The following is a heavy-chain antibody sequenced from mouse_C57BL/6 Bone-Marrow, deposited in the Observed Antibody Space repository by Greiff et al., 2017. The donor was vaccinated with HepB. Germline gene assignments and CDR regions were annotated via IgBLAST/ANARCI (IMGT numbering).Heavy chain of an antibody. Sequence: QVQLQQPGTELVKPGASVKLSCKASGYTFTSYWMHWVKQRPGQGLEWIGNINPSNGGTNYNEKFKSKATLTVDKSSSTAYMQLSSLTSEDSAVYYCASIIYYYGSSPSYWYFDVWGTGTTVTVSS. J-gene: IGHJ1*03. CDR1: GYTFTSYW. CDR2: INPSNGGT. V-gene: IGHV1-53*01. CDR3: ASIIYYYGSSPSYWYFDV. D-gene: IGHD1-1*01.